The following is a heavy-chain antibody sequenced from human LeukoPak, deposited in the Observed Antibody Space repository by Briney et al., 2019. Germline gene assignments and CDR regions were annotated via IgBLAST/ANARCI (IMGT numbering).Heavy chain of an antibody. CDR3: AKEDDYGDLFDY. D-gene: IGHD4-17*01. J-gene: IGHJ4*02. CDR2: IWNDGTDE. CDR1: GFTFSSYG. V-gene: IGHV3-33*06. Sequence: PGGSLRLSCVGSGFTFSSYGMHWVRQPPGKGLEWVAAIWNDGTDEFYSDSVKGRFTISSDNSKSTVYLQMISLRAEDTAVYYCAKEDDYGDLFDYWGQGTLVTVSS.